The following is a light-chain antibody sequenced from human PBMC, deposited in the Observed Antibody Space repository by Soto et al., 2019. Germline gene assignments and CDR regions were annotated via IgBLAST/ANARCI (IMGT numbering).Light chain of an antibody. V-gene: IGLV2-14*01. CDR3: SSFTGSSTYV. CDR2: EVR. J-gene: IGLJ1*01. Sequence: QSVLTQPASVSGSPGQSITVSCTGTNTDVGGYNYVSWYQHRPGKAPRLMIYEVRNRLSGVSNRFSGSKSGNTASLTISGLQSEDEADYFCSSFTGSSTYVFGAGTKLTVL. CDR1: NTDVGGYNY.